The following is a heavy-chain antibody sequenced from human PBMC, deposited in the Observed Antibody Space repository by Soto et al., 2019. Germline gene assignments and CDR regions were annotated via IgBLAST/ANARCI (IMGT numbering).Heavy chain of an antibody. CDR2: IFSNDEK. D-gene: IGHD4-17*01. CDR1: GFSLSNARMG. J-gene: IGHJ5*02. Sequence: QVTLKESGPVLVKPTETLTLTCTVSGFSLSNARMGVSWIRQPPGKALEWLAHIFSNDEKSYSTSLKSRLTISKDTSKSQVVLTMTNMDPVDTATYYCARMRDGDYVWFDPWGQGTLVTVSS. CDR3: ARMRDGDYVWFDP. V-gene: IGHV2-26*01.